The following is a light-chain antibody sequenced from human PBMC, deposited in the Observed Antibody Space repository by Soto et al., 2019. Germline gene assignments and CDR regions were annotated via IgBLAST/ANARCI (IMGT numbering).Light chain of an antibody. J-gene: IGLJ1*01. Sequence: QSALTQPPSASGSPGQSVTISCTGTSSDVGGYDYVSWYQQHPGKAPKLMIYEVTIRPSGVSDRFSGSKSGNTASLTVSGLQAEDEADYYCSSYTGGNTPYVFGTGTKVTVL. CDR3: SSYTGGNTPYV. V-gene: IGLV2-8*01. CDR1: SSDVGGYDY. CDR2: EVT.